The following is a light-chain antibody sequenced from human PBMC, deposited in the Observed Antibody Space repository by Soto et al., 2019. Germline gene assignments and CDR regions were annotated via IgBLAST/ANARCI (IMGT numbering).Light chain of an antibody. V-gene: IGKV3-15*01. Sequence: MTQSPSSLSASIGDRATLSCRASQSVSSNLAWYQQKPGQGPRLLIYGASTRATGIPARFSGSGSGTELTLTISSLQSEDFAVYSCQQYNNWPLTFGGGTKGDIK. CDR1: QSVSSN. CDR2: GAS. CDR3: QQYNNWPLT. J-gene: IGKJ4*01.